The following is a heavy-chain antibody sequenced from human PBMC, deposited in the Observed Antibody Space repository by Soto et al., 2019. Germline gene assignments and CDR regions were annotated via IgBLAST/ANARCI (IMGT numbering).Heavy chain of an antibody. J-gene: IGHJ4*02. V-gene: IGHV3-33*01. CDR3: ARDLSFGSLDFDY. D-gene: IGHD3-16*01. Sequence: LRLSCAASGFTFSSYGMHWVRQAPGKGLEWVADFWADGRSNYYADSVKGRFTISRDSSKNTVFLQMNSLRAEDTAVYYCARDLSFGSLDFDYWGRGTLVTVSS. CDR1: GFTFSSYG. CDR2: FWADGRSN.